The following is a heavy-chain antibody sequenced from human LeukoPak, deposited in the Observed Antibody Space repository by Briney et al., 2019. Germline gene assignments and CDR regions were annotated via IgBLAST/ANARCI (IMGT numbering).Heavy chain of an antibody. J-gene: IGHJ5*02. CDR3: ASTVGYDSGWFDP. V-gene: IGHV3-30-3*01. D-gene: IGHD1-26*01. CDR2: ISDDGSNY. CDR1: GFTFSSYA. Sequence: GRSLRLSCAASGFTFSSYAMHWIRQAPGKGLEWVAVISDDGSNYSYADSVKGRFTISRDNSKSTLYLQMNSLRAEDTAVYYCASTVGYDSGWFDPWGQGTLVTVSS.